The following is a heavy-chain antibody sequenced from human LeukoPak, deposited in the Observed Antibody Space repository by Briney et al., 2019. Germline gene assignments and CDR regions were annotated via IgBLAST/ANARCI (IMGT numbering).Heavy chain of an antibody. CDR1: GGSISSGDYY. D-gene: IGHD4-11*01. CDR3: ARNDYSSAFDI. V-gene: IGHV4-61*08. Sequence: SSETLSLTCTVSGGSISSGDYYWSWIRQPPGKGLEWIGYIYTSGSTNYNPSLKSRVTISVDTSKNQFSLKLSSVTAADTAVYYCARNDYSSAFDIWGQGTMVTVSS. CDR2: IYTSGST. J-gene: IGHJ3*02.